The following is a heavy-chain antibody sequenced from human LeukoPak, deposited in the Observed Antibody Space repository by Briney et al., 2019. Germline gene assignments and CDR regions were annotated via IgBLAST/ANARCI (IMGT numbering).Heavy chain of an antibody. V-gene: IGHV3-48*02. J-gene: IGHJ4*02. Sequence: PGGSLRLSCAASGFTFSSYSMNWVRQAPGKGLEWVSYISSSSRTIYHADSVKGRFTISRDNAKNSLYLQMNSLRDEDTAAYYCARGSNYGDYVWGQGTLVTVSS. D-gene: IGHD4-17*01. CDR2: ISSSSRTI. CDR1: GFTFSSYS. CDR3: ARGSNYGDYV.